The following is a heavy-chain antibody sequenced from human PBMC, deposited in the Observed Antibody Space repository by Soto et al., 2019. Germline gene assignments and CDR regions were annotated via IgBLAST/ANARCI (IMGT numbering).Heavy chain of an antibody. CDR3: ARRVQLERTDAFDI. V-gene: IGHV6-1*01. D-gene: IGHD1-1*01. Sequence: SPTLSLTCAISGDRVSSNSAAWNWIRQSPSRGLEWLGRTYYRSKWYNDYAVSVKSRITINPDTSKNQFSLQLNSVTPEDTAVYYCARRVQLERTDAFDIWGQGTMVTVSS. CDR1: GDRVSSNSAA. CDR2: TYYRSKWYN. J-gene: IGHJ3*02.